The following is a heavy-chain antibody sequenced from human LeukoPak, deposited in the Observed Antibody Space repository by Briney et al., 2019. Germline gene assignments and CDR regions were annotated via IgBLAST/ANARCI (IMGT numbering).Heavy chain of an antibody. CDR1: GGSISSYY. V-gene: IGHV4-59*01. CDR3: ARSGTTYYYDSGSRI. CDR2: IYYSGST. J-gene: IGHJ3*02. D-gene: IGHD3-22*01. Sequence: PSETLSLTCTVSGGSISSYYWSWIRQPPGKGLEWIGYIYYSGSTNYNPSLKSRVTISVDTSKNQFSLKLSSVTAADTAVYYCARSGTTYYYDSGSRIWGQGTMVTVSS.